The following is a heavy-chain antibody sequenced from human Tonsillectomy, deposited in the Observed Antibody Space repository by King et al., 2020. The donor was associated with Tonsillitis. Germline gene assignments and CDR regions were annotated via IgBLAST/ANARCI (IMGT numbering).Heavy chain of an antibody. D-gene: IGHD3-9*01. CDR1: GFTFSCYA. CDR3: AKPYDILTGSLGDY. CDR2: ISGNGGNK. J-gene: IGHJ4*02. V-gene: IGHV3-23*04. Sequence: VQLVESGGGLVQPGGSLRLSCEASGFTFSCYAMSWVRQAPGKGLEWVAKISGNGGNKDYADSVKGRFNISRDNSKNTLYMQMNSLRAEDTAVYYCAKPYDILTGSLGDYWGQGTPVTVSS.